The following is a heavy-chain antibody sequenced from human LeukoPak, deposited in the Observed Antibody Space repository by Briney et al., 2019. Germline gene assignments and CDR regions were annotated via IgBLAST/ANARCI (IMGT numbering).Heavy chain of an antibody. CDR1: GGSFSGYY. CDR3: ARDVGSSGYTDY. J-gene: IGHJ4*02. V-gene: IGHV4-34*01. D-gene: IGHD3-22*01. CDR2: INHSGST. Sequence: PSETLSLTCAVYGGSFSGYYWSWSRQPPGKGLEWIGEINHSGSTNYNPSLKSRVTISVDTSKNQFSLKLGSVTAADTAVYYCARDVGSSGYTDYWGQGTLVTVSS.